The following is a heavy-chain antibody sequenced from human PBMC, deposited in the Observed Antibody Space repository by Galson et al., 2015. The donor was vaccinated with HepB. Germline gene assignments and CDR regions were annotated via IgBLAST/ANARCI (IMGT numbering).Heavy chain of an antibody. V-gene: IGHV3-7*03. J-gene: IGHJ3*02. CDR2: IKQDGSEK. CDR1: GFTFSSYW. D-gene: IGHD3-22*01. CDR3: SSGYYYVGAFDI. Sequence: SLRLSCAASGFTFSSYWMSWVRQAPGKGLEWVANIKQDGSEKYYVDSVKGQFTISRDNAKNSLYLQMNSLRAEDTAVYYCSSGYYYVGAFDIWGQGTMVTVSS.